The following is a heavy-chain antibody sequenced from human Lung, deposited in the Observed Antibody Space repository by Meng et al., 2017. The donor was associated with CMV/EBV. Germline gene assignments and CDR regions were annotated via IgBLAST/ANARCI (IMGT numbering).Heavy chain of an antibody. CDR1: GFTLSSYW. Sequence: GESXKISXAASGFTLSSYWVHWVRQVPGKGLVWVSRINSDDSTTTYADSVQGRFTISRDNSKNTLYLQMNSLRAEDTAVYYCAKGPTDFWSGYYIVSWGQGTLVTVSS. J-gene: IGHJ5*02. D-gene: IGHD3-3*01. V-gene: IGHV3-74*03. CDR2: INSDDSTT. CDR3: AKGPTDFWSGYYIVS.